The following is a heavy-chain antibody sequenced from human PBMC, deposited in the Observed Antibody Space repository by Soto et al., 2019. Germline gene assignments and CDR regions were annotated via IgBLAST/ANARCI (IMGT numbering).Heavy chain of an antibody. J-gene: IGHJ6*02. V-gene: IGHV1-46*01. Sequence: GASVRVSCKASGYTFTSYYMHWVRQAPGQGLEWMGIINPSGGSTSYAQKFQGRVTMTRDTSTSTVYMELSSLRSEDTAVYYCAREGMPPWFCTDVWCPGTTLTGSS. CDR3: AREGMPPWFCTDV. CDR1: GYTFTSYY. CDR2: INPSGGST. D-gene: IGHD3-10*01.